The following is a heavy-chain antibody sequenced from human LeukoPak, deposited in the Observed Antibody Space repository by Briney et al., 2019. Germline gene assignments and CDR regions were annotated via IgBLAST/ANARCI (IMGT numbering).Heavy chain of an antibody. D-gene: IGHD3-16*01. V-gene: IGHV1-18*01. J-gene: IGHJ3*02. CDR1: GYTFTIYG. CDR2: ISAYGNT. Sequence: ASVKVSCKTSGYTFTIYGISWVRQAPGQGLEWMGLISAYGNTNYAQNLQGRVTMTTDTSTRTAYMELRSLRSDDTAVYYCAREGDGRSGDVRAFDIWGQGTMVTVSS. CDR3: AREGDGRSGDVRAFDI.